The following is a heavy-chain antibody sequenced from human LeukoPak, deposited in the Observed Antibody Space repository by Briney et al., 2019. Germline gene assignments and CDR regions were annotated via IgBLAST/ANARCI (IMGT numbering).Heavy chain of an antibody. D-gene: IGHD4-17*01. CDR3: ARDLYGDFAFDI. CDR1: AFTFSSYS. V-gene: IGHV3-21*01. Sequence: GGSLRLSCAASAFTFSSYSMNWVRQAPGKGLEWVSSISSSSTYIYYADSVKGRFTISRDNAKNSLYLQMNSLRAEDTAVYYCARDLYGDFAFDIWGQGTMVTVSS. J-gene: IGHJ3*02. CDR2: ISSSSTYI.